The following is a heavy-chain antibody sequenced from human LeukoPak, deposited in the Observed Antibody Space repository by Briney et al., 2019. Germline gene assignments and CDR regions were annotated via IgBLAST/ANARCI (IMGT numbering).Heavy chain of an antibody. CDR1: GFTFSSYS. CDR3: VAYNWNYPDY. D-gene: IGHD1-20*01. Sequence: GGSLRLSCAASGFTFSSYSMNWVRQAPGKGLEWLSSISSSSTYIYYADSVKGRFTVSRDNAENSLYLQMNSLRAEDTAVYYCVAYNWNYPDYWGQGTLVTVSS. V-gene: IGHV3-21*06. CDR2: ISSSSTYI. J-gene: IGHJ4*02.